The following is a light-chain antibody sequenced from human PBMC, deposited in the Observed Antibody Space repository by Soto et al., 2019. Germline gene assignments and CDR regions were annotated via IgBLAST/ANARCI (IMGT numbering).Light chain of an antibody. CDR2: GAS. CDR3: QQYNNWPPLYT. CDR1: QSVSSN. V-gene: IGKV3-15*01. Sequence: EIVMTQSPATLSVSPGERATISCRASQSVSSNLAWYQQKPGQAPRLLIYGASTRATGIPARFSGSGSGTEFTLTISSLQSEDFAVYYCQQYNNWPPLYTFGQGTKVDIK. J-gene: IGKJ2*01.